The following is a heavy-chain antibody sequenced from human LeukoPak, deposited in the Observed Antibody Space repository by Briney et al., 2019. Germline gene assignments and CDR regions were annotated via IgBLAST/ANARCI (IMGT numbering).Heavy chain of an antibody. CDR3: ARDPGYSYGNPVDY. Sequence: PGGSLRLSCAASGFTFSSYWMSWVRQAPGKGLEWVANIKQDGSEKYYVDSVKGRFTISRDNAKNSLYLQMNSLRAEDTAVYYCARDPGYSYGNPVDYWGQGTLVTVSS. V-gene: IGHV3-7*01. D-gene: IGHD5-18*01. CDR2: IKQDGSEK. CDR1: GFTFSSYW. J-gene: IGHJ4*02.